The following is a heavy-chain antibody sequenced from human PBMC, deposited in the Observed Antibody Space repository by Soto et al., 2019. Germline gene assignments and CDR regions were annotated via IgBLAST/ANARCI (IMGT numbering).Heavy chain of an antibody. CDR2: VNHSGST. CDR3: AREGIATTPTYYYYGMDV. CDR1: GGSFSGYY. Sequence: SETLSLTCAVYGGSFSGYYWSWIRQPPGKGLEWIGEVNHSGSTNYNPSLKSRVTISVDTSKNQFSLKLSSVTAADTAVYYCAREGIATTPTYYYYGMDVWGQGTTVTVSS. D-gene: IGHD6-13*01. V-gene: IGHV4-34*01. J-gene: IGHJ6*02.